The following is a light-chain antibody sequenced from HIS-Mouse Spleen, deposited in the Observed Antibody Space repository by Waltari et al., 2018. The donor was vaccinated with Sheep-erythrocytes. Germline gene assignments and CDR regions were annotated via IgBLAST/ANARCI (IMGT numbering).Light chain of an antibody. CDR1: SSDVGGYNY. J-gene: IGLJ1*01. V-gene: IGLV2-11*01. CDR2: DVS. CDR3: CSYAGSYNHV. Sequence: QSALTQPRSVSGSPGQSVTIPCPGTSSDVGGYNYFSWYQQHPGKAPKLMIYDVSKRPSGVPDRFSGSKSGNTASLTISGLQAEDEADYYCCSYAGSYNHVFATGTKVTVL.